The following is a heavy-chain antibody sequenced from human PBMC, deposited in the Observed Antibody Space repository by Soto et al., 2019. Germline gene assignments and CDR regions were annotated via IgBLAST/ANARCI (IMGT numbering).Heavy chain of an antibody. CDR3: ARRGYYNGGPHYYYFDY. Sequence: PGESLKISCKASGYNFSSYWIGWVRQMPGKGLEWMGIFFPGDSDFRYSPSFQGQVTMSADKSITTAYLQWSSLKASDTAMYYCARRGYYNGGPHYYYFDYWGQGTLVTVSS. J-gene: IGHJ4*02. D-gene: IGHD3-9*01. V-gene: IGHV5-51*01. CDR2: FFPGDSDF. CDR1: GYNFSSYW.